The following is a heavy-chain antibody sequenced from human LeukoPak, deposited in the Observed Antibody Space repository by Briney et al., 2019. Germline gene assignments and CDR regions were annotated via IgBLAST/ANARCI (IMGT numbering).Heavy chain of an antibody. CDR1: GFTFKSYS. Sequence: GGSLRLSCAASGFTFKSYSMNWVRQAPGKGPEWISYISSISRVIYYADSVKGRFTISRDNAKNSLSLQMNSLRAEDTAVYYCVREESESYPFDSWGQGTLVTVFS. D-gene: IGHD1-26*01. V-gene: IGHV3-48*01. CDR3: VREESESYPFDS. J-gene: IGHJ4*02. CDR2: ISSISRVI.